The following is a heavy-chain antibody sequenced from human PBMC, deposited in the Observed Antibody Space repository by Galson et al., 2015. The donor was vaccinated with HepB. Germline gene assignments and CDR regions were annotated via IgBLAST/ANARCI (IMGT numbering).Heavy chain of an antibody. Sequence: SLRLSCAASGFTFSSRGMHWVRQAPGKGLEWVAFIYSDGSIIYHADSVKGRFTISRDSSKNTLYLQMNSLRAEDTAVYYCARDLGDCSGGNCYPAYFDSWGQGTLVTVSS. CDR1: GFTFSSRG. CDR2: IYSDGSII. V-gene: IGHV3-33*01. CDR3: ARDLGDCSGGNCYPAYFDS. D-gene: IGHD2-15*01. J-gene: IGHJ4*02.